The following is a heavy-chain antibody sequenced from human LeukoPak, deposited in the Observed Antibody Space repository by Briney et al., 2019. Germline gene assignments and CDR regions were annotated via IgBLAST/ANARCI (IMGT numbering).Heavy chain of an antibody. CDR3: ARGVVAVAGTWYFDY. V-gene: IGHV3-7*01. J-gene: IGHJ4*02. CDR2: IKQEGSEK. CDR1: GFTFSSYW. Sequence: PGGSLGLSCAASGFTFSSYWTSWVRQAPGKGLEGGANIKQEGSEKYYVDSVKGRFTISRDNAKNSLYLQMNSLRAEDTAVYYCARGVVAVAGTWYFDYWGQGTLVTVSS. D-gene: IGHD6-19*01.